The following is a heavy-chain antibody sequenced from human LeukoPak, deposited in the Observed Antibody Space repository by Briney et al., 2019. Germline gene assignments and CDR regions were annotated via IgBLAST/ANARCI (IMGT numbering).Heavy chain of an antibody. D-gene: IGHD6-13*01. J-gene: IGHJ4*02. V-gene: IGHV3-23*01. CDR3: ARVGYTGTWYSSPPFDY. CDR1: GFTFSSYA. CDR2: ISGSGGST. Sequence: GGSLRLSCAASGFTFSSYAMSWVRQAPGKGLEWVSAISGSGGSTYYADSVKGRFTISRDNSKNTLYLQMNSLRVEDTAVYYCARVGYTGTWYSSPPFDYWGQGTLVTVSS.